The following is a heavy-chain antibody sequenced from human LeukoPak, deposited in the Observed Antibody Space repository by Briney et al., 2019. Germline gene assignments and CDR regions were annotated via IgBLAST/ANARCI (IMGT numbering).Heavy chain of an antibody. D-gene: IGHD3-3*01. CDR2: VWYDGSNK. CDR3: ARDGDAYYDFWSGYQGFDY. Sequence: GGSLRLSCAGSGFTFSSYGMHWVRQAPGKGLEWVAVVWYDGSNKYYADSVKGRFTISRDNSKNTLYLQMNSLRAEDTAVYYCARDGDAYYDFWSGYQGFDYWGQGTLVTVSS. J-gene: IGHJ4*02. CDR1: GFTFSSYG. V-gene: IGHV3-33*01.